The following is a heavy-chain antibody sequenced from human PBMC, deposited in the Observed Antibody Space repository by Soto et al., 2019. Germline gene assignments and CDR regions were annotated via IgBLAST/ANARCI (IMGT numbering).Heavy chain of an antibody. Sequence: GASVKVSCKASGGTFSSYAISWVRQAPGQGLEWMGGIIPIFGTANYAQKFQGRVTITADKSTSTAYMELSSLRSEDTAVYYCATRYYYDSSGYYYGRGYYGMDVWGQGTAVTVSS. D-gene: IGHD3-22*01. CDR2: IIPIFGTA. CDR3: ATRYYYDSSGYYYGRGYYGMDV. J-gene: IGHJ6*02. CDR1: GGTFSSYA. V-gene: IGHV1-69*06.